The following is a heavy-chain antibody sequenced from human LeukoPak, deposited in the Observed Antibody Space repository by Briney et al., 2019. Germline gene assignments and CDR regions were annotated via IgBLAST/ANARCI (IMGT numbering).Heavy chain of an antibody. D-gene: IGHD6-19*01. Sequence: GGSLRLSCAASGFTVSSNYMSWVRQAPGKGLEWVSVIYSGGSTYYADSVKGRFTISRDSSKNTLYLQMNSLRAEDTAVYYCARGWYSSGWYSDYWGQGTLVTVSS. CDR2: IYSGGST. CDR1: GFTVSSNY. J-gene: IGHJ4*02. V-gene: IGHV3-66*01. CDR3: ARGWYSSGWYSDY.